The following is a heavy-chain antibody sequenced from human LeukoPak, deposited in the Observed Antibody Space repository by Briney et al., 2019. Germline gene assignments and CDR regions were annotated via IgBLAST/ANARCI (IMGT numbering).Heavy chain of an antibody. CDR2: ISSSGSTI. Sequence: PGGSLRLSCAASGFTFSDYYMSWIRQAPGKGLEWVSYISSSGSTIYYADSVKGRSTISRDNAKNSLYLQMNSLRAEDTAVYYCARGGYDSSSWPSQFDYWGQGTLVTVSS. D-gene: IGHD3-22*01. J-gene: IGHJ4*02. CDR3: ARGGYDSSSWPSQFDY. CDR1: GFTFSDYY. V-gene: IGHV3-11*01.